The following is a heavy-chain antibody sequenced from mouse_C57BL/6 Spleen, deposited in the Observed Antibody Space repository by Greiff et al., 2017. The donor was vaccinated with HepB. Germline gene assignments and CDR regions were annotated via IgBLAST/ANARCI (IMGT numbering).Heavy chain of an antibody. Sequence: LVESGPELVKPGASVKISCKASGYAFSSSWMNWVKQRPGKGLEWIGRIYPGDGDTNYNGKFKGKATLTADKSSSTAYMQLSSLTSEDSAFYFCARGGAGTGYFDVWGTGTTVTVSS. CDR3: ARGGAGTGYFDV. CDR2: IYPGDGDT. D-gene: IGHD4-1*01. V-gene: IGHV1-82*01. J-gene: IGHJ1*03. CDR1: GYAFSSSW.